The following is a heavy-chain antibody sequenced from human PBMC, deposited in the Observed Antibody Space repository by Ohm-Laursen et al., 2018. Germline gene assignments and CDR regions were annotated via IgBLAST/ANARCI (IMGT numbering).Heavy chain of an antibody. CDR1: GFSVSTNY. D-gene: IGHD3-16*01. CDR3: ARGAYAS. Sequence: SLRLSCAATGFSVSTNYMNWARQAPGKGLEWVSEIDRGGNGYYAESVKGRFTISRDNAKNSLYLQMNSLRADDTAVYYCARGAYASWGQGTLVTVSS. CDR2: IDRGGNG. V-gene: IGHV3-53*01. J-gene: IGHJ5*02.